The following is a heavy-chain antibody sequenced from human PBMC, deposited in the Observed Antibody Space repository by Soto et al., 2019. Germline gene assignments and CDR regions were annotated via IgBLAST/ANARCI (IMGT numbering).Heavy chain of an antibody. V-gene: IGHV3-30*18. D-gene: IGHD4-17*01. CDR2: ISYDGSNK. CDR1: GFTFSSYG. Sequence: QVQLVESGGGVVQPGRSLRLSCAASGFTFSSYGMHWVRQAPGKGLEGVAVISYDGSNKYYADSVKGRFTISRDNSKNTLYLQMNSLRAEDTAVYYCAKDYGLGYYYYGMDVWGQGTTVTVSS. J-gene: IGHJ6*02. CDR3: AKDYGLGYYYYGMDV.